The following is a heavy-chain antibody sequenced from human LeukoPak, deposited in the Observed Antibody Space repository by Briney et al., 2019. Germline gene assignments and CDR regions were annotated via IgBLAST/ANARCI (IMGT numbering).Heavy chain of an antibody. CDR1: GFIVSAYY. J-gene: IGHJ4*02. CDR3: ATGLGYCTSTTCLLPFDY. Sequence: PGGSLRLSCAASGFIVSAYYMTWVRQAPGKGLECVSVIYSGGSTYYSDSAKGRFTISRDISRNTLYLQMNSLRHEDTAMYYCATGLGYCTSTTCLLPFDYWGQGTLVTVSS. CDR2: IYSGGST. D-gene: IGHD2-2*01. V-gene: IGHV3-53*01.